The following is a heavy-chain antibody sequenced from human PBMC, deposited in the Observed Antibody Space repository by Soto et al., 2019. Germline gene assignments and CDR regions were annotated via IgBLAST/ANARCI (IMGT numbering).Heavy chain of an antibody. D-gene: IGHD5-12*01. CDR1: GFSFSGYA. CDR2: ISGSGATT. V-gene: IGHV3-23*01. CDR3: XXXXXGYTKWHFDS. J-gene: IGHJ4*01. Sequence: EVQLLESGGGSVQPGGSLRLSCAASGFSFSGYAMAWVRQAPGKGLEWVSGISGSGATTYYADSVKGRCTISRDNSKXXXXXXXXXXXXXXXXXXXXXXXXXGYTKWHFDSWGHGSLVTVSS.